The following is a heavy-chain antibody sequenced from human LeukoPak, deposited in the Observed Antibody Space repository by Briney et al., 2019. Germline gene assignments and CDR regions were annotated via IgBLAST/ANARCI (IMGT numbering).Heavy chain of an antibody. D-gene: IGHD6-19*01. J-gene: IGHJ4*02. CDR2: ISGSGGRT. V-gene: IGHV3-23*01. CDR1: GFTFSSSA. CDR3: AKDGYTEWLGLYYFDY. Sequence: GGSLRLSCGASGFTFSSSAMSWVRQAPGKGLEWVSGISGSGGRTYYADFVKGRFTISRDNSKNTLFLQMNSLRAEDTAVYYCAKDGYTEWLGLYYFDYWGQGTLVTVSS.